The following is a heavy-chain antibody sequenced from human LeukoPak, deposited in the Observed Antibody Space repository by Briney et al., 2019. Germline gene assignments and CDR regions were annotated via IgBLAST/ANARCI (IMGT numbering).Heavy chain of an antibody. Sequence: PSETLSLTCTVSGGSISSYYWSWIQQPAGKGLKWIGRIYTSGSTNYNPSLKSRVTMSADTSKNQFSLKLSSVTAADTAAYYCARLTNYYDTSGYYLDALDISSQGTMVTVSS. CDR3: ARLTNYYDTSGYYLDALDI. J-gene: IGHJ3*02. CDR2: IYTSGST. D-gene: IGHD3-22*01. V-gene: IGHV4-4*07. CDR1: GGSISSYY.